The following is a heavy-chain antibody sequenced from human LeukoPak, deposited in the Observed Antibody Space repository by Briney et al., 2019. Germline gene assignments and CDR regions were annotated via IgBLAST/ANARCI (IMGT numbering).Heavy chain of an antibody. D-gene: IGHD1-26*01. CDR2: ISSSSSYI. V-gene: IGHV3-21*01. J-gene: IGHJ4*02. CDR1: GFTFSSYS. CDR3: ARDYAGSYYFDC. Sequence: PGGSLRLSCAASGFTFSSYSMNWVRQAPGKGLEWVSSISSSSSYIYYADSVKGRFTISRDNAKNSLYLQMNSLRAEDTAVYYCARDYAGSYYFDCWGQGTLVTVSS.